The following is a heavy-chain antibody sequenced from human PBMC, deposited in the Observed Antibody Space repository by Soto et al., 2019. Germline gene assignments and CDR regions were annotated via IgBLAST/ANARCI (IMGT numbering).Heavy chain of an antibody. J-gene: IGHJ6*03. Sequence: ASVKVSCKVSGYTLTEVSMHWVRQAPGKGLEWMGGFDPEDGETIYAQKFQGRVTMTEDTSTDTAYMELSSLRSEDTAVYYCATYSDFWSGYVPSYYMDVWGKGTTVTVSS. V-gene: IGHV1-24*01. CDR3: ATYSDFWSGYVPSYYMDV. CDR2: FDPEDGET. CDR1: GYTLTEVS. D-gene: IGHD3-3*01.